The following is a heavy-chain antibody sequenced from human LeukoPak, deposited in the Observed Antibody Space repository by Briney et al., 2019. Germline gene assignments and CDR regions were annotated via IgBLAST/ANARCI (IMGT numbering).Heavy chain of an antibody. CDR1: GGSFSGYY. CDR2: INHSGST. D-gene: IGHD5-18*01. V-gene: IGHV4-34*01. J-gene: IGHJ4*02. CDR3: ARGFSYGPVH. Sequence: SETLSLTCAVYGGSFSGYYWSWIRQPPGKGLEWIGEINHSGSTNYNPSLKSRVTISVDTSKNQFSLKLGSVTAADTAVYYCARGFSYGPVHWGQGTLVTVSS.